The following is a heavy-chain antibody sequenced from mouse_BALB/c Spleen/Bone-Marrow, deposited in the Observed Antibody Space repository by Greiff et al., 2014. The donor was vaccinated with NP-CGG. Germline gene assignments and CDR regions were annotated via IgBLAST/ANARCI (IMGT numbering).Heavy chain of an antibody. CDR3: ARMITTRGFDY. V-gene: IGHV1S81*02. CDR1: GYTFTRYW. CDR2: LNPSNGHT. D-gene: IGHD2-4*01. Sequence: QVQLQQSGAELLKPGTPVKLSCKASGYTFTRYWMHWVKQRPGQGLEWIGELNPSNGHTNYNGKFKNKATVTVDKSSSTAYMQLSSLTSEDSAVYYCARMITTRGFDYWGQGTNLTVSS. J-gene: IGHJ2*01.